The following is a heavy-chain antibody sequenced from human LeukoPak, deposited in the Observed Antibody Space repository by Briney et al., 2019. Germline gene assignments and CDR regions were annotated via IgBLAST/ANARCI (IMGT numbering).Heavy chain of an antibody. Sequence: ASVKVSCKASGYTFTGYYMHWVRQAPGQGLEWMGWINTNTGNPTYAQGFTGRFVFSLDTSVSTAYLQISSLKAEDTAVYYCARGKRSGWRQTTTGYYYYYMDVWGKGTTVTVSS. D-gene: IGHD1-1*01. CDR2: INTNTGNP. CDR3: ARGKRSGWRQTTTGYYYYYMDV. V-gene: IGHV7-4-1*02. J-gene: IGHJ6*03. CDR1: GYTFTGYY.